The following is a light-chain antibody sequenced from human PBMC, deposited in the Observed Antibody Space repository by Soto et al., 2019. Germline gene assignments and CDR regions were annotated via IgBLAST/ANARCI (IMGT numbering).Light chain of an antibody. CDR3: QQYNSYLWT. Sequence: DIQMTQSPSTLSASVGDRVIITCRASQSISSWLAWYQQKPGKAPKLLIYKASSLASGVPSRFSGSGSGTEFTLTISSLQPDDFATYYCQQYNSYLWTFGQGTKVEIK. CDR2: KAS. J-gene: IGKJ1*01. CDR1: QSISSW. V-gene: IGKV1-5*03.